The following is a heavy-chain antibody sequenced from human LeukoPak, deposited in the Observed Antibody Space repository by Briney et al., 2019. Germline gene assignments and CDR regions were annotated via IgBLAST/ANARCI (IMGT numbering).Heavy chain of an antibody. CDR2: INHSGST. CDR1: GGSFSGYY. Sequence: SETLSLTCAVYGGSFSGYYWSWIRQPPGKGLEWIGEINHSGSTNYNPSLKSRVTISVDTSKNQFSLKLSSVTAADTAVYYCARMGIAAAVIEGLDIWGQGTMVTVSS. D-gene: IGHD6-13*01. CDR3: ARMGIAAAVIEGLDI. V-gene: IGHV4-34*01. J-gene: IGHJ3*02.